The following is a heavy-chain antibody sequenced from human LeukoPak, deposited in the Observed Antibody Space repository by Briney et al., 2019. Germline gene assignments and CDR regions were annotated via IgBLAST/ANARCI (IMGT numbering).Heavy chain of an antibody. J-gene: IGHJ4*02. Sequence: GGSLRLSCTASRFIFSVYGMHWVRQAPGKGLEWLALIWYDGSKQYYADSVKGRFTISRDNSKNTLYLQINSLRAEDTAVYYCARDGLTAGYGDYGEDYWGQGILVTVSS. CDR3: ARDGLTAGYGDYGEDY. CDR1: RFIFSVYG. V-gene: IGHV3-33*01. D-gene: IGHD4-17*01. CDR2: IWYDGSKQ.